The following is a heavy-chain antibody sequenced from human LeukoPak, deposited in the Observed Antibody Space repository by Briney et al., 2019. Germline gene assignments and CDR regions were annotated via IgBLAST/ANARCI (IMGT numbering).Heavy chain of an antibody. CDR3: ARGYTYYYDSSDSGDAFDI. CDR2: INPSGGST. J-gene: IGHJ3*02. V-gene: IGHV1-46*01. CDR1: GYTFTGYY. D-gene: IGHD3-22*01. Sequence: ASVKVSCKASGYTFTGYYIHWVRQAPGQGLEWMGIINPSGGSTIYAQKFQGRVTMTRDTSTSTVYMEQSSLRSEDTAVYYCARGYTYYYDSSDSGDAFDIWGQGTMVTVSS.